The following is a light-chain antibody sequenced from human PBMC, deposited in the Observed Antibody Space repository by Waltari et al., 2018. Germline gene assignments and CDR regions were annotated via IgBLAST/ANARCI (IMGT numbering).Light chain of an antibody. CDR3: CSFRGGDSFV. V-gene: IGLV2-14*03. J-gene: IGLJ1*01. Sequence: QSALTQPASVSGSPGQSIPIPCMRTTSAIGAYYYLSWYQQFPGKAPKLIIYDVTKRPSGISGRFSGSKSGNTASLTISGLQAEDEGDYYCCSFRGGDSFVFGTGTRVTVV. CDR1: TSAIGAYYY. CDR2: DVT.